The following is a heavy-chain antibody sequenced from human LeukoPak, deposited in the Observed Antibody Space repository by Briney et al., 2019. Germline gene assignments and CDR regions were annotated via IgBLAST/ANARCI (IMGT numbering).Heavy chain of an antibody. CDR1: GFTFSNSV. D-gene: IGHD3-10*01. Sequence: HPGGSLRLSCAASGFTFSNSVVSWVRQAPGKGLEWVSVIYSGGSTYYADSVKGRFSISRDNSKNTLYLQMNSLRAEDTAVYYCARGGDIALGYWGQGTLVTVSS. CDR3: ARGGDIALGY. CDR2: IYSGGST. V-gene: IGHV3-53*01. J-gene: IGHJ4*02.